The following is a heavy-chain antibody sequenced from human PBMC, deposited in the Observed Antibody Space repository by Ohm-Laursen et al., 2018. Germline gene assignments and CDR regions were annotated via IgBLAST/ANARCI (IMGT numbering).Heavy chain of an antibody. CDR3: ASIGLQHSSYYGMGV. V-gene: IGHV4-59*07. CDR2: IYYSGST. CDR1: GYSISSSYY. Sequence: SDTLSLTCAVSGYSISSSYYWSWIRQPPGKGLEWIGYIYYSGSTNYNPSLKSRVTISVDTPKNQFSLKLSSVTAADTAVYYCASIGLQHSSYYGMGVWGQGTTVTVSS. D-gene: IGHD2-8*01. J-gene: IGHJ6*02.